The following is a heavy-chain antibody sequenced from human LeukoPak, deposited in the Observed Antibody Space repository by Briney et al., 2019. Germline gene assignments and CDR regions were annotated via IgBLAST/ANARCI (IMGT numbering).Heavy chain of an antibody. Sequence: GASVKVSCKASGYTFTGYYMHWVRQAPGQGLEWMGRINPNSGGTNYAQKFQGRVTMTGDTSISTAYMELSSLRSEDTAVYYCASSSPYGDYGKDDYWGQGTLVTVSS. J-gene: IGHJ4*02. V-gene: IGHV1-2*06. CDR2: INPNSGGT. CDR3: ASSSPYGDYGKDDY. CDR1: GYTFTGYY. D-gene: IGHD4-17*01.